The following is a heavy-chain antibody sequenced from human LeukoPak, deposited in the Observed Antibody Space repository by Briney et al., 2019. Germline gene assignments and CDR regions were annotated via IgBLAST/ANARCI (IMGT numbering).Heavy chain of an antibody. CDR2: IYYSGST. V-gene: IGHV4-59*01. Sequence: SETLSLTCTVSGGSISSYYWSWLRQPPGKGLEWIGYIYYSGSTNYNPSLKSRVTISVDTSKNQFSLKLNSVTAADTAVYYCARVGDYGEQFDYWGQGTLVTVSS. D-gene: IGHD4-17*01. J-gene: IGHJ4*02. CDR1: GGSISSYY. CDR3: ARVGDYGEQFDY.